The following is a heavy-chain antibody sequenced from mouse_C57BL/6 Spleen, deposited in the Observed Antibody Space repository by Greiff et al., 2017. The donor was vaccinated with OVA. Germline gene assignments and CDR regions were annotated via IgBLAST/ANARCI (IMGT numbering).Heavy chain of an antibody. V-gene: IGHV1-26*01. J-gene: IGHJ2*01. CDR3: AREGKTMVSYFDY. D-gene: IGHD1-1*02. Sequence: EVQLQQSGPELVKPGASVKISCKASGYTFTDYYMNWVKQSHGKSLEWIGDINPNNGGTSYNQKFKGKATLTVDKSSSTAYMELRSLTSEDSAVYYCAREGKTMVSYFDYWGQGTTLTVSS. CDR1: GYTFTDYY. CDR2: INPNNGGT.